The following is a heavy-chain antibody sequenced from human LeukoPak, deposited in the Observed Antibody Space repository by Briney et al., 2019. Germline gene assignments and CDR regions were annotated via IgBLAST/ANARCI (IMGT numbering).Heavy chain of an antibody. D-gene: IGHD2-21*02. J-gene: IGHJ3*02. CDR2: LSGSGGST. CDR1: GFTFSNYG. Sequence: GGSLRLSCAASGFTFSNYGMSWVRQAPGKGPEWVSALSGSGGSTYYADSVKGQLTISRDNSKNTLYLQMNSLRAEDTAIYYCAKDRLTLDAFDIWGQGTMVTVSS. CDR3: AKDRLTLDAFDI. V-gene: IGHV3-23*01.